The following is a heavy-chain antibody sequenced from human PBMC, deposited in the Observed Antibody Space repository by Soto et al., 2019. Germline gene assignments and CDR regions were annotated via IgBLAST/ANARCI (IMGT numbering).Heavy chain of an antibody. J-gene: IGHJ4*02. CDR2: VTGSGGKT. CDR1: GFTFTTYA. Sequence: EVQLLESGGGLVQPGGSLRLSCAASGFTFTTYAMSWVRQAPGKGLEWVSGVTGSGGKTYYADSVKGRFTISRDNSKNTLYLQMNSLRAEDTAVYYCAKGFIVAATTPEFDYWGQGTLVTVSS. CDR3: AKGFIVAATTPEFDY. D-gene: IGHD1-26*01. V-gene: IGHV3-23*01.